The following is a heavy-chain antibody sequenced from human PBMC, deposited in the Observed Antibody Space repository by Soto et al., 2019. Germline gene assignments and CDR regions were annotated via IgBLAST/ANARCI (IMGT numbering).Heavy chain of an antibody. V-gene: IGHV3-21*02. D-gene: IGHD6-19*01. CDR1: GFTFSSYS. CDR3: ARALSSLIAVPAY. J-gene: IGHJ4*02. CDR2: ISSGSSSI. Sequence: EVQLVEVGGGLVKPGGSLRLSCAASGFTFSSYSMTWVRQAPGKGLECDSSISSGSSSIYYADSVKGRFTISRDNAKNSLYLQMNSLRAEDTAVYYCARALSSLIAVPAYWGQGTLVTVSS.